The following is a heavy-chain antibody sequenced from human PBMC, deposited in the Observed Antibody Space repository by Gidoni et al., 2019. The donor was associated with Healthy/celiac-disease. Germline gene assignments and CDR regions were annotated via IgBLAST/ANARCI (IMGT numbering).Heavy chain of an antibody. CDR1: GYTFTSSG. Sequence: QVQLVQSGAEVKKPGASVKVSCKASGYTFTSSGTSWVRQAPGQGLEWMGWISAYNGNTNHAQKLQGRVTMTTDTSTSTAYMELRSLRSDDTAVYYCARVGPDIVVVPAAIRFDPWGQGTLVTVSA. CDR3: ARVGPDIVVVPAAIRFDP. CDR2: ISAYNGNT. D-gene: IGHD2-2*01. V-gene: IGHV1-18*04. J-gene: IGHJ5*02.